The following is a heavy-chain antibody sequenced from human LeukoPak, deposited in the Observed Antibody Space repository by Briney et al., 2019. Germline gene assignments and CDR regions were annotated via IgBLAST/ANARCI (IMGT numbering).Heavy chain of an antibody. J-gene: IGHJ3*02. CDR1: GFTFSSYE. CDR2: ISSSGSTI. V-gene: IGHV3-48*03. CDR3: AREMTILTKYALDI. D-gene: IGHD4/OR15-4a*01. Sequence: GGSLRLSCAASGFTFSSYEMNWVRQAPGKGLEWVSYISSSGSTIYYADSVKGRFTISRDNAKNSLYLQMNSLRAEDTAVYYCAREMTILTKYALDIWGQGTMVTVSS.